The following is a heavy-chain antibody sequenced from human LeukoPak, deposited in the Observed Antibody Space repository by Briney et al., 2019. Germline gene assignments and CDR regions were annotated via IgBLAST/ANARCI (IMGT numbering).Heavy chain of an antibody. V-gene: IGHV4-39*07. Sequence: SETLSLTCTVSGGSISSSSYYWGWIRQPPGKGLEWIGSIYYSGSTYYNPSLKSRVTISVDTSKNQFSLKLSSVTAADTAVYYCAREGITMVRGPRDWFDPWGQGTLVTVSS. CDR3: AREGITMVRGPRDWFDP. D-gene: IGHD3-10*01. CDR2: IYYSGST. J-gene: IGHJ5*02. CDR1: GGSISSSSYY.